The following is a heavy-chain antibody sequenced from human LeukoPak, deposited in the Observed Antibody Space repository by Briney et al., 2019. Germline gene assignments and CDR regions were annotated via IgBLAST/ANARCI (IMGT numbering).Heavy chain of an antibody. D-gene: IGHD6-13*01. V-gene: IGHV3-7*01. J-gene: IGHJ4*02. CDR1: GFTFGDYW. Sequence: GGSLRLSCVGSGFTFGDYWMSWVRQTPGKGPEWVANIKQDGSEKYYVESVKGRFTISRDNAVKSLFLQMNSLRAEDTALYYCARDPTAAGADYWGQGTLVTVSS. CDR3: ARDPTAAGADY. CDR2: IKQDGSEK.